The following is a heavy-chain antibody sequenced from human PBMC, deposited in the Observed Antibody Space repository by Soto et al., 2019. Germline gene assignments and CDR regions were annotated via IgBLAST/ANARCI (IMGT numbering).Heavy chain of an antibody. CDR2: IIPIFGTA. V-gene: IGHV1-69*01. D-gene: IGHD2-21*01. CDR1: GGTFSSYA. CDR3: ARAILGGFRYWFDP. Sequence: QVQLVPSGAEVKKPGSSVTVSCKASGGTFSSYAISWVRQAHGQGLEWIGGIIPIFGTANYAQKFQGRVTITADESTSTADMELSSLRSEDRAVYYGARAILGGFRYWFDPWGQGTLVTVSS. J-gene: IGHJ5*02.